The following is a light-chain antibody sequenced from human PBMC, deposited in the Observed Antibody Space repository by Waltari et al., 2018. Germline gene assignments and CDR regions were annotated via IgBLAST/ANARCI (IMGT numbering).Light chain of an antibody. V-gene: IGKV3-15*01. CDR3: QQYNNWPLT. CDR2: DAS. J-gene: IGKJ3*01. Sequence: DIMMTQSPATLSVSPGDRATLSCGASQTVTNKLAWYQQKPGPAPRLRIYDASTRATGIPARFSGSQSGTEFTLTITSLQSEDFGIYYCQQYNNWPLTFGPGTKVDIK. CDR1: QTVTNK.